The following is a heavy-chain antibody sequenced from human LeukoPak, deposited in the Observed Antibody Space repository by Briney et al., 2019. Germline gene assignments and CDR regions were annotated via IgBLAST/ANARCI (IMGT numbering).Heavy chain of an antibody. D-gene: IGHD3-22*01. Sequence: GGPLRLSCAASGFTVSANYMSWVRQVPGKGPEWVSVIYRGGSRYYADSVKGRFTISRDNSKNTLYLQMNSLRAEDTAVYYCARGIAYYYDSSGFLDCWGQGTLVTVSS. CDR1: GFTVSANY. CDR2: IYRGGSR. J-gene: IGHJ4*02. CDR3: ARGIAYYYDSSGFLDC. V-gene: IGHV3-53*01.